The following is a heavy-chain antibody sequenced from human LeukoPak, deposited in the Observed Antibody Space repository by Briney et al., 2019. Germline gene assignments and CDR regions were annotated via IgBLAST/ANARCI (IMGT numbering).Heavy chain of an antibody. V-gene: IGHV1-69*05. D-gene: IGHD3-10*01. CDR3: ARKRLDYYGSGSSLYYYYYMDV. J-gene: IGHJ6*03. CDR2: IIPIFGTA. Sequence: SVKVSCKASGGTFSSYAISWVRQAPGQGLEWMGGIIPIFGTANYAQKFQGRVTITTDESTSTAYMELSSLRSEDTAVYYCARKRLDYYGSGSSLYYYYYMDVWGKGTTVTVSS. CDR1: GGTFSSYA.